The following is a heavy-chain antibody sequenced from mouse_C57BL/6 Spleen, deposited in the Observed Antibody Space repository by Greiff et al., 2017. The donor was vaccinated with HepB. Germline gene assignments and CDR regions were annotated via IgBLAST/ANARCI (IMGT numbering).Heavy chain of an antibody. V-gene: IGHV2-9*01. CDR2: IWGGGST. Sequence: VQLQESGPGLVAPSQSLSITCTVSGFSFTSYGVDWVRQPPGKGLEWLGVIWGGGSTNYNSALMSRLSISKDNSKSQVFLKMHSLQTDDTAMYYCDKQGYYDGGAMDYWGQGTSVTVSS. CDR3: DKQGYYDGGAMDY. D-gene: IGHD2-3*01. CDR1: GFSFTSYG. J-gene: IGHJ4*01.